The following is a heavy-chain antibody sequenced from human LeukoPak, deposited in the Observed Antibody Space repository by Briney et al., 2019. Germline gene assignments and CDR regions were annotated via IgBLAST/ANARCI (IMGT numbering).Heavy chain of an antibody. Sequence: SETLSLTCTVSGGSISSSSYYRGWIRQPPGKGLEWIGSIYYSRSTYYNPSLKSRVTLSADTSKNQFSLKLSSVTAADTAVYYCASPTPWGSGYAFDIWVQGTMVTVSS. V-gene: IGHV4-39*07. CDR1: GGSISSSSYY. CDR2: IYYSRST. CDR3: ASPTPWGSGYAFDI. D-gene: IGHD3-22*01. J-gene: IGHJ3*02.